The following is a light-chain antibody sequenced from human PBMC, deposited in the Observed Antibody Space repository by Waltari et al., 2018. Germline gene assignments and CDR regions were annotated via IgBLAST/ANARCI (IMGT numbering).Light chain of an antibody. J-gene: IGKJ5*01. CDR3: QHFKTYPIT. Sequence: IQLTQSPSSLSASVGDRVTIACRASQDINNDLAWYQQKPGKAPKLLIYYASSLKSGVPSRFSVSGSGTDFTLTISSLQPEDFATYHCQHFKTYPITFGQGTRLEIK. CDR2: YAS. CDR1: QDINND. V-gene: IGKV1-13*02.